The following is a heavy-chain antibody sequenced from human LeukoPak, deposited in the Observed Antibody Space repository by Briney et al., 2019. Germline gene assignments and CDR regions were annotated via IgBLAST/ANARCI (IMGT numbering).Heavy chain of an antibody. CDR3: ARDQVWNGFDP. V-gene: IGHV4-59*12. CDR2: IYYSGST. Sequence: SETLSLTCTVSGGSISSYYWSWIRQPPGKGLEWIGYIYYSGSTNYNPSLKSRVTISVDTSKNQFSLKLSSVTAADTAVYYCARDQVWNGFDPWAREPWSPSPQ. D-gene: IGHD1-1*01. CDR1: GGSISSYY. J-gene: IGHJ5*02.